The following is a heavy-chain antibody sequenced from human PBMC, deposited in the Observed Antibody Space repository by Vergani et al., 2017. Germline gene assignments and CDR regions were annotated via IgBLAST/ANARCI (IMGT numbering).Heavy chain of an antibody. CDR2: INHSGST. V-gene: IGHV4-34*01. CDR3: ARGGGVVVPAPFDY. CDR1: GGSFSGYY. J-gene: IGHJ4*02. D-gene: IGHD2-2*01. Sequence: QVQLQQWGAGLLKPSETLSLTCAVYGGSFSGYYWSWIRQPQGKGLEWIGEINHSGSTNYNPSLKSRVTISVDTSKNQFSLKLSSVTAADTAVYYCARGGGVVVPAPFDYWGQGTLVTVSS.